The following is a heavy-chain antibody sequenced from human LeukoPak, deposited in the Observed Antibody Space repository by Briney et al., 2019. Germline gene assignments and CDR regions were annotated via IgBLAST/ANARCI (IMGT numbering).Heavy chain of an antibody. CDR2: INTNTGNP. CDR3: ATTTPILGYCSSTSCYFDYFDY. CDR1: GYTFTSYA. J-gene: IGHJ4*02. V-gene: IGHV7-4-1*02. Sequence: ASVKVSCKASGYTFTSYAMNWVRQAPGQGLGWMGWINTNTGNPTYAQGFTGRFVFSLDTSVSTAYLQISSLKAEDTAVYYCATTTPILGYCSSTSCYFDYFDYWGQGTLVTVSS. D-gene: IGHD2-2*01.